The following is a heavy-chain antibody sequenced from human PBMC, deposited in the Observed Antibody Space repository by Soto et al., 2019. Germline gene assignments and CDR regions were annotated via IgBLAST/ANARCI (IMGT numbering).Heavy chain of an antibody. V-gene: IGHV3-74*01. D-gene: IGHD2-15*01. J-gene: IGHJ4*02. Sequence: EVQLVESGGGLVQPGGSLRLSCAASGFTFSRYWMHWVRQAPNKGLVWVSHIKSDGSITNYADSVKGRFTISRDNAKNTLFLQMNSLRAEDTAVYFCARDFGGPDDSWGQGTLVTVSS. CDR1: GFTFSRYW. CDR2: IKSDGSIT. CDR3: ARDFGGPDDS.